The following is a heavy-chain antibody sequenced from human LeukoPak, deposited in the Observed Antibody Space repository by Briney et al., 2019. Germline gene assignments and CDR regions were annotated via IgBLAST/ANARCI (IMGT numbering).Heavy chain of an antibody. J-gene: IGHJ4*02. CDR2: ISSSSSYI. Sequence: PGGSLRLSCAASGFTFSTYWMSWVRQAPGKGLEWVSSISSSSSYIYYADSVKGRFTISRDNAKNSLYLQMNSLRAEDTAVYYCASIRRGYSYGSFDYWGQGTLVTVSS. CDR1: GFTFSTYW. V-gene: IGHV3-21*01. CDR3: ASIRRGYSYGSFDY. D-gene: IGHD5-18*01.